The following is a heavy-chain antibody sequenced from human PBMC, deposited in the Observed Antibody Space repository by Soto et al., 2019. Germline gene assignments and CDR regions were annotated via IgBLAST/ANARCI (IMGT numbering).Heavy chain of an antibody. D-gene: IGHD3-9*01. CDR3: ARPGSGYDVLTGRYFYYFHAVDV. J-gene: IGHJ6*02. CDR1: GFLFNTYS. V-gene: IGHV3-30-3*01. CDR2: ISHDGNNK. Sequence: QVQLVESGGGVDQHGRSLRLSCAASGFLFNTYSMHWVRQAPGKGLEWVAVISHDGNNKNYADSVKGRFIISRDDSTDTLHLQMNSLRVEDTAIYFCARPGSGYDVLTGRYFYYFHAVDVWGQGTTVTVSS.